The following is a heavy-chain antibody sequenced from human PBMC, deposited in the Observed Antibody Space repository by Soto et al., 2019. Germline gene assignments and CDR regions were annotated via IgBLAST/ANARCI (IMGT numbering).Heavy chain of an antibody. D-gene: IGHD2-15*01. CDR2: ISYDGSNK. CDR3: ARDFDRLRYCSGGSCPSGES. V-gene: IGHV3-30-3*01. J-gene: IGHJ4*02. Sequence: QVQLVESGGGVVQPGRSLRLSCAASGFTFSSYAMHWVRQAPGKGLEWVAVISYDGSNKYYADSVKGRFTISRDNSKNTLYLQMNSLRAEDTAVYYCARDFDRLRYCSGGSCPSGESWGQGTLVTVSS. CDR1: GFTFSSYA.